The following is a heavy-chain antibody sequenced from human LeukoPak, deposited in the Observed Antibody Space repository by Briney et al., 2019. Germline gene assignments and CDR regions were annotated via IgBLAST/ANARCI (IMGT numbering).Heavy chain of an antibody. CDR3: VRGGTYCDSTCKGADY. V-gene: IGHV3-21*01. CDR2: IDSSTTRI. Sequence: GGSLRLSCAASGFTFRSFSMNWVRQAPGKGLEWVSAIDSSTTRIYYANSVRGRFTISRGNAKNSLDLQMNSLRAEDTAVYYCVRGGTYCDSTCKGADYWGQGTLVAVSA. CDR1: GFTFRSFS. D-gene: IGHD2/OR15-2a*01. J-gene: IGHJ4*02.